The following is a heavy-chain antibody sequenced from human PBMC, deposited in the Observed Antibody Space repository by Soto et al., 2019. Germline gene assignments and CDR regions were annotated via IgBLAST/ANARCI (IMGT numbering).Heavy chain of an antibody. CDR2: IIPIFVTA. Sequence: GASVKVSCKASGGTFSSYAISCVRQAPGQGLEWMGGIIPIFVTANYAQKFQGRVTITADESTSTAYMELSSLRSEDTAVYYCARVVCTQNDYGGNSEVCAFDIWGQGTMVTVSS. V-gene: IGHV1-69*13. CDR1: GGTFSSYA. D-gene: IGHD4-17*01. J-gene: IGHJ3*02. CDR3: ARVVCTQNDYGGNSEVCAFDI.